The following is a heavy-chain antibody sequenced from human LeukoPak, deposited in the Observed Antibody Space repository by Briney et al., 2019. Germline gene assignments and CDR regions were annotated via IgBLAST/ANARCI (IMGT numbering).Heavy chain of an antibody. V-gene: IGHV3-30-3*01. CDR1: GFTFSSYA. Sequence: PGGSLRLSCAASGFTFSSYAMHWVRQAPGKGLEWVAVISYDGSNKYYADSVKGRFTISRDNSKNTLYLQMNSLRAEDTAVYYCARVNGLEVGATDYWGQGTLVTVSS. CDR2: ISYDGSNK. J-gene: IGHJ4*02. D-gene: IGHD1-26*01. CDR3: ARVNGLEVGATDY.